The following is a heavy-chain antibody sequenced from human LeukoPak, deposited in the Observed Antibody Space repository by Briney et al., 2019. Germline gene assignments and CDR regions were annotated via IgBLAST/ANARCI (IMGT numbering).Heavy chain of an antibody. CDR3: AREGARGFCSGGSCYSGFDH. CDR2: IIPIFATG. CDR1: GDTFNNYA. D-gene: IGHD2-15*01. J-gene: IGHJ4*02. V-gene: IGHV1-69*05. Sequence: ASVKVSCKAPGDTFNNYAISWVRQAPGQGLEWMGGIIPIFATGKYAPKFEGRDTLTTDDSTNTVSMELHRLTSNDTAVYYCAREGARGFCSGGSCYSGFDHWGQGTLVTVS.